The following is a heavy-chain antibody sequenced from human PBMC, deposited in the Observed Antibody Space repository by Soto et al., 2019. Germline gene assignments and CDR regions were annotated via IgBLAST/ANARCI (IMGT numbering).Heavy chain of an antibody. Sequence: SGPTLVNPTQTLTLTCTFSGFSLSTSGVGVGWIRQPPGKALEWLALIYWDDDKHYSPSLKTRLTITKDTSNNQVVLTMTNMDPVDTATYYCARSTVTTFYYYYGLDVWGQGTPVTVSS. V-gene: IGHV2-5*02. J-gene: IGHJ6*02. CDR2: IYWDDDK. D-gene: IGHD4-17*01. CDR3: ARSTVTTFYYYYGLDV. CDR1: GFSLSTSGVG.